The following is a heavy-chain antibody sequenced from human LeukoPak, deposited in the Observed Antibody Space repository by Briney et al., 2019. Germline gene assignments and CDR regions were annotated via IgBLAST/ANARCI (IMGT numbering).Heavy chain of an antibody. J-gene: IGHJ3*02. V-gene: IGHV4-31*01. CDR3: ASTASVVAATPDAFDI. CDR2: IYYSGST. CDR1: GGSISSGGYY. D-gene: IGHD2-15*01. Sequence: SETLSLTCTVSGGSISSGGYYWSWIRQHPGTGLEWIGYIYYSGSTYYNPSLKSQVTISVDTSKNQFSLKLSSVTAADTAVYYCASTASVVAATPDAFDIWGQGTMVTVSS.